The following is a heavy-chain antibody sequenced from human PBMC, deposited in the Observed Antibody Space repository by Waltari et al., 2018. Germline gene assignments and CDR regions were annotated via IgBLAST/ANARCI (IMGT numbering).Heavy chain of an antibody. CDR1: GGSLSSSSYH. D-gene: IGHD6-6*01. Sequence: QLQLQESAPGLVKPSETLSLTCTFSGGSLSSSSYHWGCIPQPPGKGLEWIGSIYYSGNTYYNPSLKSRVTISVDTSKNQFSLKLSSVTAADTAVYYCARHWEYSSSSGGSGWFDPWGQGTLVTVSS. CDR3: ARHWEYSSSSGGSGWFDP. V-gene: IGHV4-39*07. CDR2: IYYSGNT. J-gene: IGHJ5*02.